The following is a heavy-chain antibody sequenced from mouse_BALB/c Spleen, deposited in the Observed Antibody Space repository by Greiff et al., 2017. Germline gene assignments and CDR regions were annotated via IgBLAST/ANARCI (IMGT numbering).Heavy chain of an antibody. V-gene: IGHV3-2*02. CDR2: ISYSGST. CDR3: AGKDYYGYGYFDV. J-gene: IGHJ1*01. D-gene: IGHD1-1*01. Sequence: EVQLQESGPGLVKPSQSLSLTCTVTGYSITSDYVWNWIRQFPGNKLEWMGYISYSGSTSYNPSLTSRIPITRDTSKNQFFLQLNSVTAEDTATYYCAGKDYYGYGYFDVWGAGTTVTVSS. CDR1: GYSITSDYV.